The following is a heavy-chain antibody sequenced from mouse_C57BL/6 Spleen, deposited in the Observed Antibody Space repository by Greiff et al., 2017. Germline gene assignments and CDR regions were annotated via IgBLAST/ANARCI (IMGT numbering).Heavy chain of an antibody. CDR3: ARRRGAMDY. CDR1: GYTFTSYW. Sequence: QVQLQQPGAELVKPGASVKLSCKASGYTFTSYWMQWVKQRPGQGLEWIGEIDPSDSYTNYKQKFKGTATLTVDTSSSTAYMQLISLTSEDSAVYYCARRRGAMDYWGQGTSVTVSS. V-gene: IGHV1-50*01. J-gene: IGHJ4*01. CDR2: IDPSDSYT.